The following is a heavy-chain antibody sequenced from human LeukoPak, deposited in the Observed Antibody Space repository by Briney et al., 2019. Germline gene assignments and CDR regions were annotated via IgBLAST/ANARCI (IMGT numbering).Heavy chain of an antibody. CDR3: ARLPTKYCSSTSCAPPDLDY. Sequence: SETLSLTCAVYGGSFSGYYWSWIRQPPGKGLEWIGEINHSGSTNYNPSLKSRVTISVDTSKNQFSLKLSSVTAADTAVYYCARLPTKYCSSTSCAPPDLDYWGQGALVTVSS. J-gene: IGHJ4*02. CDR2: INHSGST. CDR1: GGSFSGYY. V-gene: IGHV4-34*01. D-gene: IGHD2-2*01.